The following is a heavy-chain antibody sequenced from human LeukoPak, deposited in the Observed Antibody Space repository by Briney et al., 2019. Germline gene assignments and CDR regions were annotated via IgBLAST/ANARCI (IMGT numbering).Heavy chain of an antibody. D-gene: IGHD4-11*01. Sequence: GGSLRLSCAASGFTFSSYWMSWVRQAPGKGLEWVANIKQDGSEKYYVDSVKGRFTISRDNAKNSLYLQMNSLRAEDTAVYYCARANSNPLDPFYYYYYYMDVWGKGTTVAVSS. V-gene: IGHV3-7*04. CDR2: IKQDGSEK. CDR1: GFTFSSYW. J-gene: IGHJ6*03. CDR3: ARANSNPLDPFYYYYYYMDV.